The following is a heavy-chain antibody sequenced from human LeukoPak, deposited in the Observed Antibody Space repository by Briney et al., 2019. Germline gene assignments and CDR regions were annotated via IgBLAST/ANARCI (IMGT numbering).Heavy chain of an antibody. D-gene: IGHD3-10*01. CDR2: IYYSGST. V-gene: IGHV4-59*01. J-gene: IGHJ5*02. CDR1: GGSISSYY. Sequence: SETLSLTCTVSGGSISSYYWSWIRQPPGRGLEWIGYIYYSGSTNYNPSLKSRVTISVDTSKNQFSLKLSSVTAADTAVYYCARDLYIDYGSGSYHHWFDPWGQGTLVTVSS. CDR3: ARDLYIDYGSGSYHHWFDP.